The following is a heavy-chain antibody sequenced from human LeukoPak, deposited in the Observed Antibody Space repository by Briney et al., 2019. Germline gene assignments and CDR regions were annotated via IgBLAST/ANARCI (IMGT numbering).Heavy chain of an antibody. CDR1: GGSFSGYY. J-gene: IGHJ6*02. D-gene: IGHD4-17*01. Sequence: SETQSLTCAVYGGSFSGYYWSWIRQPPGKGLEWIGEIHHSGSTNYNPSLKSRVTISVDTSKNQFSLKLSSVTAADTAVYYCARGGRVRAYYYHYGMDVWGQGTTVTVSS. CDR2: IHHSGST. V-gene: IGHV4-34*01. CDR3: ARGGRVRAYYYHYGMDV.